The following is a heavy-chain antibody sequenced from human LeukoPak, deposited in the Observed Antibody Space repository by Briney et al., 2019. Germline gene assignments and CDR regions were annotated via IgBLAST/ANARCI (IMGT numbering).Heavy chain of an antibody. CDR2: IRSNGGDT. Sequence: PWGSLRLSCAASGFTFREYSMSWVRQAPGKGLEWVSNIRSNGGDTYYTDSVKGRFTISRDNSKNTLYLEMNSLRAEDTAVYYCAKGGYTTWFDPWGQGTLVTVSP. CDR3: AKGGYTTWFDP. CDR1: GFTFREYS. V-gene: IGHV3-23*01. J-gene: IGHJ5*02. D-gene: IGHD2-15*01.